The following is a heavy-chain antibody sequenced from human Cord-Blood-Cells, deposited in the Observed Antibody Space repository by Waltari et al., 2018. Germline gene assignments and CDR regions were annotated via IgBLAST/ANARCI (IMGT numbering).Heavy chain of an antibody. CDR2: IKHSGST. CDR1: GGSFSGYY. D-gene: IGHD7-27*01. CDR3: ARREANWGGEGNWFDP. Sequence: QVQLQPWGAGLLKPSETLSLTRAVSGGSFSGYYWSWIRQPPGKGREWIGEIKHSGSTSCDASRKGRVTRAGDTSKSQCALKVSSVAAADTAVYCCARREANWGGEGNWFDPWGQGTLGTVS. J-gene: IGHJ5*02. V-gene: IGHV4-34*01.